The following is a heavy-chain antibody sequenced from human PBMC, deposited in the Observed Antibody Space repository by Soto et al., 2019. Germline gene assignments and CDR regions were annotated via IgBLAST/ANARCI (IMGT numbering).Heavy chain of an antibody. CDR1: GFTFSSYA. D-gene: IGHD3-10*01. CDR2: ISGSGGST. V-gene: IGHV3-23*01. J-gene: IGHJ4*02. Sequence: GESLKISCAASGFTFSSYAMSWVRQAPGKGLEWVSAISGSGGSTYYADSVKGRFTISRDNSKNTLYLQMNSLRAEDTAVYYCAKRPMVGRFTFDYWGQGTLVTVSS. CDR3: AKRPMVGRFTFDY.